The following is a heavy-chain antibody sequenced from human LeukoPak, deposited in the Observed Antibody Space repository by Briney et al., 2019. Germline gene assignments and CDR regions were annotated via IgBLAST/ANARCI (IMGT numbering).Heavy chain of an antibody. J-gene: IGHJ4*02. D-gene: IGHD5-18*01. CDR3: ARDYRGRRTAMD. Sequence: GGSLRLSCAASGFTFSSYSMNWVRQAPGKGLEWVSSISSSSSYIYYADSVKGRLTISRDNAKNSLYLQMNSLRAEDTAVYYCARDYRGRRTAMDWGQGTLVTVSS. CDR1: GFTFSSYS. CDR2: ISSSSSYI. V-gene: IGHV3-21*01.